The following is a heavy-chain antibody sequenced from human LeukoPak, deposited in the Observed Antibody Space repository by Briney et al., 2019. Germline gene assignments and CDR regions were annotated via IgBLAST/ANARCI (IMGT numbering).Heavy chain of an antibody. Sequence: GGSLRLSCGASGFTFSSYWMSWARQAPGKGLEWVANIKQDGSEKYYVDSVKGRFTISRDNAKNSPYLQMNSLRAEDTAVYYCAREAGGSSHWGQGTLVTVSS. D-gene: IGHD2-2*01. CDR1: GFTFSSYW. V-gene: IGHV3-7*01. CDR3: AREAGGSSH. J-gene: IGHJ4*02. CDR2: IKQDGSEK.